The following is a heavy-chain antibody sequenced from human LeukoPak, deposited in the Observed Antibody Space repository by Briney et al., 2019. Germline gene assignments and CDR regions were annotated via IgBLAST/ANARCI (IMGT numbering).Heavy chain of an antibody. CDR2: IYYSGST. Sequence: PSETLSLTCPVPGGSISSSSYYWGWIRQPPGKGLEWIGSIYYSGSTYYNTSLKSRVTISVDPYKHQFSLNLSSVPGADTAVYYCARMFTMVRGAYDPWGQGTRVSVSS. D-gene: IGHD3-10*01. CDR3: ARMFTMVRGAYDP. CDR1: GGSISSSSYY. V-gene: IGHV4-39*01. J-gene: IGHJ5*02.